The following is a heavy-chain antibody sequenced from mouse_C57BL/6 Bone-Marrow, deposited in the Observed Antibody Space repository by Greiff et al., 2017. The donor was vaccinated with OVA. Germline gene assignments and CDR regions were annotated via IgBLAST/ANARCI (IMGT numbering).Heavy chain of an antibody. D-gene: IGHD1-1*01. CDR3: ARKYYGSSPYFDY. J-gene: IGHJ2*01. CDR1: GYTFTSYG. V-gene: IGHV1-81*01. CDR2: IYPRSGNT. Sequence: QVQLKESGAELARPGASVKLSCKASGYTFTSYGISWVKQRTGQGLEWIGEIYPRSGNTYYNEKFKGKATLTADKSSSTAYMELRSLTSEDSAVYFCARKYYGSSPYFDYWGKGTTLTVSS.